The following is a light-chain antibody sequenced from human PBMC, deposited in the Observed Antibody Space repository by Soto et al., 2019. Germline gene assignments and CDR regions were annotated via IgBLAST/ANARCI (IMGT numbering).Light chain of an antibody. CDR3: KHYISWAARA. V-gene: IGKV3-15*01. Sequence: SPATLSVSPGERATLSCRASQSVGANLAWYQQRPGQAPRLLIFDASTRATGIPARFSGSGSGTEFILSISSLQSEDCAIYYCKHYISWAARAFGQGTRLEI. CDR2: DAS. J-gene: IGKJ5*01. CDR1: QSVGAN.